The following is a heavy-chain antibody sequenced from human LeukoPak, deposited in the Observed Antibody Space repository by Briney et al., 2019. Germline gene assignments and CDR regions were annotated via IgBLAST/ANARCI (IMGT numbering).Heavy chain of an antibody. D-gene: IGHD3-22*01. V-gene: IGHV3-7*01. CDR1: GFTFSSYW. Sequence: GGSLRLSCAASGFTFSSYWMSWVRQAPGKGLEWVANIKQDGSEKYYVDSVKGRFTISRDNAKNSLYLQMHSLRAEDTAVYYCARSEENYYDSSGYCIFDYWGQGTLVTVSS. CDR3: ARSEENYYDSSGYCIFDY. J-gene: IGHJ4*02. CDR2: IKQDGSEK.